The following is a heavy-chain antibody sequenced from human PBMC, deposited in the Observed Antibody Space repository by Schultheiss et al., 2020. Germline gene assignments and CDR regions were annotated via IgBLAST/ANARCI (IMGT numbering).Heavy chain of an antibody. Sequence: GGSLRLSCAASGFTFSSYAMSWVRQAPGKGLEWVSAISGSGGSTYYADSVKGRFTISRDNSKNTLYLQMNSLRAEDTAVYYCAKAGKAGYDSSGYYYGTGFDYWGQGTLVTVSS. D-gene: IGHD3-22*01. CDR3: AKAGKAGYDSSGYYYGTGFDY. J-gene: IGHJ4*02. V-gene: IGHV3-23*01. CDR2: ISGSGGST. CDR1: GFTFSSYA.